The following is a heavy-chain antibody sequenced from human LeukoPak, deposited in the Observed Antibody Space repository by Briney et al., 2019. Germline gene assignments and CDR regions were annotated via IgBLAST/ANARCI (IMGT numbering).Heavy chain of an antibody. CDR3: ARDGPTTLFDY. D-gene: IGHD4-11*01. V-gene: IGHV3-20*04. Sequence: GGSLRLSCAASGFTFSTYGMSWVRQAPGKGLEWVSGISWNSGSIGYADSVKGRFTISRDNAKNSLYLQMNSLRAEDTAVYYCARDGPTTLFDYRGQGTLVTVSS. CDR2: ISWNSGSI. CDR1: GFTFSTYG. J-gene: IGHJ4*02.